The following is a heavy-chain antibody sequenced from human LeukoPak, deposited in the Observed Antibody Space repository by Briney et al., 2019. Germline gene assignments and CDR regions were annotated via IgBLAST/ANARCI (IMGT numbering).Heavy chain of an antibody. Sequence: SETLSLTCTVSGGSISSYYWSWIRQPPGKGLEWIGYIYCSGSTNYNPSLKSRVTISVDTSKNQFSLKLSSVTAADTAVYYCASHDYGDNRALDYWGQGTLVTVSS. CDR1: GGSISSYY. D-gene: IGHD4-17*01. J-gene: IGHJ4*02. CDR2: IYCSGST. V-gene: IGHV4-59*08. CDR3: ASHDYGDNRALDY.